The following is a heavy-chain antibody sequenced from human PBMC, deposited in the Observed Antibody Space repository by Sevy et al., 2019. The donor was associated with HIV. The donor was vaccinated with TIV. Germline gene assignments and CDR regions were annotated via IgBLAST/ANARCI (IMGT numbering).Heavy chain of an antibody. CDR2: LSFGCGEI. J-gene: IGHJ4*02. D-gene: IGHD2-8*01. CDR3: AREGCTKPHDY. CDR1: GFTFSKYS. Sequence: GSLRRSCAASGFTFSKYSMSWVRQPPGKGLEWVSTLSFGCGEINYADSVKGRFTISRDNSKSSVYLQMNNLRLEDTAVYYCAREGCTKPHDYWGQGTLVTVSS. V-gene: IGHV3-23*01.